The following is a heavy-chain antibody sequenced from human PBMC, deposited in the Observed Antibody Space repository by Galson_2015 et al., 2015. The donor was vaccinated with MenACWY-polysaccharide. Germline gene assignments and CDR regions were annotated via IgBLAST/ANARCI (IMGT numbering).Heavy chain of an antibody. CDR3: ARGRVLGSSVAVAY. V-gene: IGHV3-74*01. CDR1: GFTFSTYW. CDR2: INGDERTT. Sequence: SLRLSCAASGFTFSTYWMHWVRQAPGKGLVWVSRINGDERTTSYADSVKGRFTISRDNGKNTLYLQMNSLRAEDTAVYYCARGRVLGSSVAVAYSGQGTLVSVSS. J-gene: IGHJ4*02. D-gene: IGHD6-19*01.